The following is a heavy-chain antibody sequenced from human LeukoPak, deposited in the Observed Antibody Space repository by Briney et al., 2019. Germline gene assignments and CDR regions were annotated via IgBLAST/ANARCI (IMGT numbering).Heavy chain of an antibody. Sequence: GESLKISCKGSGYSFTRYWIGWGRQMPGKRLEWVGIIYPGDSDTRYSPSFQGQVTISADKSISTAYLQWSSLKASDTAMYYCARQYSSSWFDYMDVWGKGTTVTVSS. CDR1: GYSFTRYW. CDR2: IYPGDSDT. D-gene: IGHD6-13*01. V-gene: IGHV5-51*01. J-gene: IGHJ6*03. CDR3: ARQYSSSWFDYMDV.